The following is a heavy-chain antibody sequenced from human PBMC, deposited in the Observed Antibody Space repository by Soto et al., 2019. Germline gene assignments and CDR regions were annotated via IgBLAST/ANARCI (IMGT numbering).Heavy chain of an antibody. CDR3: TSDTFGLRDT. D-gene: IGHD3-16*01. Sequence: GGSLRLSSEASGFPFSHYWMHWVRQTPGKGLVWVSRINPAGTITNYADSVEGRFTISRDNADSALFLQMNSLSAEDTAIYYCTSDTFGLRDTWGQGTLVTVSP. CDR1: GFPFSHYW. V-gene: IGHV3-74*01. CDR2: INPAGTIT. J-gene: IGHJ5*02.